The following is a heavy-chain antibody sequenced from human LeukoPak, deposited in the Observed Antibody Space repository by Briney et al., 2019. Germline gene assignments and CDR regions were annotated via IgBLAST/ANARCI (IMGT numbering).Heavy chain of an antibody. J-gene: IGHJ6*02. D-gene: IGHD3-16*01. CDR1: GFTFSSHW. V-gene: IGHV3-7*03. CDR3: ARGLRRSYYYGMDV. CDR2: IKEDGSKK. Sequence: GGSLRLSCAASGFTFSSHWMTWVRQAPGKGLEWVANIKEDGSKKNYVDSVKGRFTISRDNPKNSLYLQLNSLRAEDTAVYYCARGLRRSYYYGMDVWGQGTTVTVSS.